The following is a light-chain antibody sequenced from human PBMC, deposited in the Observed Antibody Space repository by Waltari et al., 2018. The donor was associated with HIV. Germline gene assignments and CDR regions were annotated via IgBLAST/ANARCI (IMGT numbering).Light chain of an antibody. Sequence: QSVLTQPPSVSGAPGQRVIISCTGSSSNIGAREDVHWYQQLPGAVPKVLIYGNTNRPSGVPDRFSGSKPGASASLAIAGLQTDDAADYYCQSYDNSLNAVVFGGGTRLTVL. CDR3: QSYDNSLNAVV. CDR2: GNT. CDR1: SSNIGARED. J-gene: IGLJ2*01. V-gene: IGLV1-40*01.